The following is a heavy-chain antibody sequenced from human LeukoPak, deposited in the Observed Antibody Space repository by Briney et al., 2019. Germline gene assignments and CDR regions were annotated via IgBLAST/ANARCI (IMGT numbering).Heavy chain of an antibody. Sequence: PSETLSLTCTVSGGSISTYHWSWIRHPPGNGLEGIGYAYYSGSTNYNPSLKSRVTISVDTSRNQFSLKLSSMTAADTAVYYCARLRSHCGGGSCYYRDFDYWGQGTLVTVSS. V-gene: IGHV4-59*08. CDR1: GGSISTYH. CDR3: ARLRSHCGGGSCYYRDFDY. D-gene: IGHD2-15*01. J-gene: IGHJ4*02. CDR2: AYYSGST.